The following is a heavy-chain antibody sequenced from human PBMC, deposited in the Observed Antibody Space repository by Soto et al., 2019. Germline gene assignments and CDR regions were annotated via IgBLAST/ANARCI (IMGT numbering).Heavy chain of an antibody. D-gene: IGHD2-15*01. CDR3: ARGATPIDY. Sequence: HVQLVQSGAEVKKPGASVKVSCKASGYTFTNFGISWVRQAPGQGLEGMGWISAYNGNTNDAQKFQGRVPMTTDTSTSTAYMEVRRLRFDDTAVYYCARGATPIDYWGQGTLVTVSS. V-gene: IGHV1-18*01. CDR1: GYTFTNFG. J-gene: IGHJ4*02. CDR2: ISAYNGNT.